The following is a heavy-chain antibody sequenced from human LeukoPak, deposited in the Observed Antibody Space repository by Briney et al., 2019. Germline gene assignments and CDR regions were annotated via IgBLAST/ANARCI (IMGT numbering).Heavy chain of an antibody. Sequence: PGGSLRLSFAASGFTFSSYTMNWVRQAPGKGLEWVSSISSRSSNIYYTDSVKGRFTISRDNAKNSLYLQMNSLRAEDTAVYYCAELGITMIGGVWGKGTTVTISS. D-gene: IGHD3-10*02. CDR2: ISSRSSNI. V-gene: IGHV3-21*01. J-gene: IGHJ6*04. CDR1: GFTFSSYT. CDR3: AELGITMIGGV.